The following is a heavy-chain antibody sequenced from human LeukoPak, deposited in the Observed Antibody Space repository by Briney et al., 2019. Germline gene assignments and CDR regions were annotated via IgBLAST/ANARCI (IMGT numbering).Heavy chain of an antibody. D-gene: IGHD6-19*01. V-gene: IGHV3-33*08. CDR1: GFTVSSNY. J-gene: IGHJ4*02. CDR3: ARERSGQVDY. CDR2: IWYDGSNK. Sequence: GGSLRLSCAASGFTVSSNYMSWVRQAPGKGLEWVAVIWYDGSNKYYADSVKGRFTISRDNAKNTLYLQMNSLRAEDTAVYYCARERSGQVDYWGQGTLVTVSS.